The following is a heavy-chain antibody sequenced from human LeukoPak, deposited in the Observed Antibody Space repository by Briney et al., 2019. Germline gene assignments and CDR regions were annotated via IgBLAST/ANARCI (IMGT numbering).Heavy chain of an antibody. D-gene: IGHD6-19*01. V-gene: IGHV4-39*07. CDR3: ARDRVGSGFHYFDY. CDR1: GGSISSSSYY. Sequence: SETLSLTRTVSGGSISSSSYYWGWIRQPPGKGLEWIGSIYYSGSTYYNPSLKSRVTISVDTSKNQFSLKLSSVTAADTAVYYCARDRVGSGFHYFDYWGQGTLVTVSS. CDR2: IYYSGST. J-gene: IGHJ4*02.